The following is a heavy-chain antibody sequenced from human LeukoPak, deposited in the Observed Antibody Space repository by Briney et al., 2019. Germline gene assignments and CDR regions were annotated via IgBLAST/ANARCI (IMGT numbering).Heavy chain of an antibody. CDR2: ISGSGGST. D-gene: IGHD2/OR15-2a*01. CDR1: GFTFSSYG. CDR3: AKDLLLYYFDY. V-gene: IGHV3-23*01. Sequence: GGSLRLSCAASGFTFSSYGMSWVRQAPGKGLEWVSAISGSGGSTYYADSVKGRLTISRDNSKNTLYLQMNSLRAEDTAVYYCAKDLLLYYFDYWGQGTLVTVSS. J-gene: IGHJ4*02.